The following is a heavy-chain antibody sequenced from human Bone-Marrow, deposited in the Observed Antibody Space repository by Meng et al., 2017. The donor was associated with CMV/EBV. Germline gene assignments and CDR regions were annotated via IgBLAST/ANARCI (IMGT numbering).Heavy chain of an antibody. D-gene: IGHD3-3*01. CDR1: GGSISSYY. V-gene: IGHV4-59*01. Sequence: TETMWSTCTVPGGSISSYYWSSIRQPPGKGLEWIGYIYYSGSTNYNPSLKSRVTISVDTSKNQFSLKLSSVTAADTAVYYCARYYDFWSGYSYGMDVWGQGTTVTVYS. CDR3: ARYYDFWSGYSYGMDV. J-gene: IGHJ6*02. CDR2: IYYSGST.